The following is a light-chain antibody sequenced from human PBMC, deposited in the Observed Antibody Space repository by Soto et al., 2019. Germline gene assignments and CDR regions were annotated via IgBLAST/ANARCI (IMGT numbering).Light chain of an antibody. J-gene: IGLJ3*02. CDR3: AAWDDSLNGLWV. Sequence: QSILTQPPSASGTPGQRVTISCSGSSSNIGGNTVNWYQQLPGTAPKLLMYDNNQRPSGVPDRFSGSKSGTSASLAISGLQSEDEADYYCAAWDDSLNGLWVFGGGTQLTVL. CDR2: DNN. V-gene: IGLV1-44*01. CDR1: SSNIGGNT.